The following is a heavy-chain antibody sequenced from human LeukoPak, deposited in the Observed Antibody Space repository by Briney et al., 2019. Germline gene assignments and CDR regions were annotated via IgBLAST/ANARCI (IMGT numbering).Heavy chain of an antibody. Sequence: AGGSLRLSCAASGFTFDDYTMSWVRQAPGKGLEWVSGINWNGGSTGYVDSVKGRFTISRDNAKNSLYLQMNSLRAEDTAVYYCARVNGAFDIWGQGTMVTVSS. CDR2: INWNGGST. V-gene: IGHV3-20*04. D-gene: IGHD2-8*01. CDR1: GFTFDDYT. CDR3: ARVNGAFDI. J-gene: IGHJ3*02.